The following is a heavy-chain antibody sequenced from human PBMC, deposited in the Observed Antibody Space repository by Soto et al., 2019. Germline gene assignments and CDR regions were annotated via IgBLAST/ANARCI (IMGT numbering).Heavy chain of an antibody. Sequence: ASVKVSCKASGYSFTDYHIHWVRQAPGQGLEWLGRINPKSGGTSTAQKFQGWVTMTTDTSISTASMELTRLTSDDTAIYYCARGDSTDCSDGVCSFFYNHDMDVWGQGTTVTVYS. CDR3: ARGDSTDCSDGVCSFFYNHDMDV. CDR2: INPKSGGT. J-gene: IGHJ6*02. D-gene: IGHD2-8*01. V-gene: IGHV1-2*04. CDR1: GYSFTDYH.